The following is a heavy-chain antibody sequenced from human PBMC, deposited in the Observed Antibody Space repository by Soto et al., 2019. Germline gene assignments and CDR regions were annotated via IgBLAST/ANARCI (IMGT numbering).Heavy chain of an antibody. CDR3: ARLPPGRYSYDA. CDR1: GGSISSSSYY. CDR2: IYYSGST. Sequence: QLQLQESGPGLVKPSETLSLTCTVSGGSISSSSYYWGWIRQPPGKGLEWIGSIYYSGSTYYNPSLKSRVTISVDTSKNQFSLKLSSVTAADTAVYYCARLPPGRYSYDAWGQGTLVTVSS. D-gene: IGHD5-18*01. V-gene: IGHV4-39*01. J-gene: IGHJ5*02.